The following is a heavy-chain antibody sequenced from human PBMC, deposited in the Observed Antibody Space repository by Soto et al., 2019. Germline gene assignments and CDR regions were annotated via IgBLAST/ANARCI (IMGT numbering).Heavy chain of an antibody. CDR1: GFTFGDYA. J-gene: IGHJ4*02. V-gene: IGHV3-49*04. CDR2: IRSKAYGGTT. Sequence: PGGSLRLSCTASGFTFGDYAMSWVRQAPGKGLEWVGFIRSKAYGGTTEYAASVKGRFTISRDDSKSIAYLQMNSLKTEDTAVYYCTADYDILTGSIDYWGQGTLVTVSS. D-gene: IGHD3-9*01. CDR3: TADYDILTGSIDY.